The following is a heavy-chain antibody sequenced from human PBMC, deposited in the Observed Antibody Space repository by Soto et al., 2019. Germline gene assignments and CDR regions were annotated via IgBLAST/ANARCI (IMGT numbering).Heavy chain of an antibody. D-gene: IGHD3-22*01. V-gene: IGHV1-46*01. Sequence: ASVKVSCKASGYTFTSYYMHWVRQAPGQGLEWMGIINPSGGSTSYAQKFQGRVTMTKDTSTSTAYMELSSLRSEDTAVYYCATEYYDSSGYREVSYGMDVWGQGTTVTVSS. CDR2: INPSGGST. J-gene: IGHJ6*02. CDR3: ATEYYDSSGYREVSYGMDV. CDR1: GYTFTSYY.